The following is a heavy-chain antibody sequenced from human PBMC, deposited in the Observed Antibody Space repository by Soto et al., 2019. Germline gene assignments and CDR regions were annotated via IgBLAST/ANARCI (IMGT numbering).Heavy chain of an antibody. CDR3: ARTSGNYYPFDY. D-gene: IGHD1-1*01. CDR1: GFSLTTSGVG. J-gene: IGHJ4*02. Sequence: QITLKESGPTLVKPTQTLTLTCTFSGFSLTTSGVGVGWIRQPPGKALEWLALIYWDDGKRYTPSLRNRLTITKDTSKNQVVLTMTNMDPVDTGTYFCARTSGNYYPFDYWGQGTLVTVSS. V-gene: IGHV2-5*02. CDR2: IYWDDGK.